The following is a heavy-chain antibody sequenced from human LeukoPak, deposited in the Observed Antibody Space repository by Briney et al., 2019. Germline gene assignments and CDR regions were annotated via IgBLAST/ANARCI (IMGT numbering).Heavy chain of an antibody. CDR3: VRDVGAVRGEVYFDY. Sequence: GGSLRLSCAASGFTFSSYGMHWVRLSPGKGLEWVSSITGSGPYMLYADSVKHRLTISRDNTKNLLYLEMNSLRAEDTAMYFCVRDVGAVRGEVYFDYWGQGTLVTVSS. J-gene: IGHJ4*02. CDR2: ITGSGPYM. D-gene: IGHD3-10*01. CDR1: GFTFSSYG. V-gene: IGHV3-21*06.